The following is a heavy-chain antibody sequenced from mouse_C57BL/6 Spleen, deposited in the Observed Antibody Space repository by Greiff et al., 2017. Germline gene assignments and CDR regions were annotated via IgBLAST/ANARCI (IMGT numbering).Heavy chain of an antibody. V-gene: IGHV1-85*01. CDR2: IYPRDGST. Sequence: VQRVESGPELVKPGASVKLSCKASGYTFTSYDINWVKQRPGQGLEWIGWIYPRDGSTKYNEKFKGKATLTVETSSSTGYMELHSLTAEDSAGYFVAREYYGGSSLLAYWAQGTLATASA. J-gene: IGHJ3*01. CDR1: GYTFTSYD. CDR3: AREYYGGSSLLAY. D-gene: IGHD1-1*01.